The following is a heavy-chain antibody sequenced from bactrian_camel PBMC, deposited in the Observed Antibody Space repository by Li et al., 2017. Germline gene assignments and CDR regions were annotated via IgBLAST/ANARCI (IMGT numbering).Heavy chain of an antibody. J-gene: IGHJ4*01. CDR3: AAGWGCTIATIKEGYNH. V-gene: IGHV3S53*01. CDR2: INTDGST. CDR1: GYTYSYGNTYATHC. Sequence: HVQLVESGGGLVQPGDSVRLSCAASGYTYSYGNTYATHCMGWFRRAPGQEREGIATINTDGSTDYADSVKGRFTISRDNAKNTLYLQMNSLKPEDTAMYYCAAGWGCTIATIKEGYNHWGRGTQVTVSS. D-gene: IGHD4*01.